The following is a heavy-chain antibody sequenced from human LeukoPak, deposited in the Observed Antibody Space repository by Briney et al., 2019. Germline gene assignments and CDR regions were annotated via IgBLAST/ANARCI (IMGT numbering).Heavy chain of an antibody. D-gene: IGHD5-18*01. Sequence: PGGSLRLSCAASGFTFSSYSMNWVRQAPGKGLEWVSSISSSSSYIYCADSVKGRFTISGDNAKNSLYLQMNSLRAEDTAVYYCARGSGYSYGYFQHWGQGTLVTVSS. CDR3: ARGSGYSYGYFQH. CDR1: GFTFSSYS. CDR2: ISSSSSYI. V-gene: IGHV3-21*01. J-gene: IGHJ1*01.